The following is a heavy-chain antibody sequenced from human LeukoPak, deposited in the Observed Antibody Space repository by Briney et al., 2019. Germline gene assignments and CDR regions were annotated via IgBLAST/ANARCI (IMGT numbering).Heavy chain of an antibody. CDR1: GGSFSGYY. Sequence: SETLSLTCAVYGGSFSGYYWSWIRQPPGKGLEWIGEINHSGSTNYNPSLKSRVTISVDTSKNQFSLKLSSVTAAGTAVYYCARVGPLYYYGSGSYYKKNWFDPWGQGTLVTVSS. CDR2: INHSGST. J-gene: IGHJ5*02. V-gene: IGHV4-34*01. CDR3: ARVGPLYYYGSGSYYKKNWFDP. D-gene: IGHD3-10*01.